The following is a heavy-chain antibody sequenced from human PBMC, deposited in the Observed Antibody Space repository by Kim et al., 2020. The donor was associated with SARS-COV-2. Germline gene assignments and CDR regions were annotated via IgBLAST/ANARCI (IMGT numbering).Heavy chain of an antibody. CDR1: GLTFSDYY. CDR3: SRGDVDTANAY. Sequence: GGSLRLSCAASGLTFSDYYMSWIRQAPGKGLEWVSYISSSSSYTNYADSVKGRFTISRDNAKTSLYLQMNSLRAEDTAVYYCSRGDVDTANAYWGRGTL. J-gene: IGHJ4*02. CDR2: ISSSSSYT. D-gene: IGHD5-18*01. V-gene: IGHV3-11*05.